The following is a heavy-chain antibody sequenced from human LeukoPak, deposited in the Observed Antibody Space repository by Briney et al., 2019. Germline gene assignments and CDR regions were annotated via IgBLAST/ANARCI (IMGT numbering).Heavy chain of an antibody. D-gene: IGHD3-22*01. J-gene: IGHJ3*02. V-gene: IGHV4-4*07. CDR2: IHASGST. CDR1: GCSISSYY. CDR3: ARRRDYYDSRGYYAFDI. Sequence: PSETLSLTCTVSGCSISSYYWTWIRQPAGKGLEWIGRIHASGSTSSNPSLKSRVTVSLDTSKNQFSLRLNSVTAADTAVYYCARRRDYYDSRGYYAFDIWGHGTMVTVSS.